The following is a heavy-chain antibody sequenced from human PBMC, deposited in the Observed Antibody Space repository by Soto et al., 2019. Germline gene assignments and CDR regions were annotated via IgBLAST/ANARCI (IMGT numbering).Heavy chain of an antibody. CDR3: ARGGTMIVVVITEYFQH. CDR2: INHSGST. Sequence: SETLCLTCAVYGGSFRGYYWSWIRQPPGKGLEWIGEINHSGSTNYNPSLKSRVTISVDTSKNQFSLKLSSVTAADTAVYYCARGGTMIVVVITEYFQHWGQGTLVTVSS. CDR1: GGSFRGYY. V-gene: IGHV4-34*01. J-gene: IGHJ1*01. D-gene: IGHD3-22*01.